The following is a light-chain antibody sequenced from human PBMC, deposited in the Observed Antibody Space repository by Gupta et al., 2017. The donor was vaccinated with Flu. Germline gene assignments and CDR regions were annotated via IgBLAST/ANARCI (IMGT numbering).Light chain of an antibody. CDR3: QQYRMYPWT. Sequence: IQMNQSPSTLSASVGDRVPITCRASQSSDSWLAWYQQKPGKAPKILIYKASNLESGVPSRFSGSGSGTEFTLTSSILQPDDFATDYGQQYRMYPWTFGQGTTVEIQ. CDR1: QSSDSW. CDR2: KAS. J-gene: IGKJ1*01. V-gene: IGKV1-5*03.